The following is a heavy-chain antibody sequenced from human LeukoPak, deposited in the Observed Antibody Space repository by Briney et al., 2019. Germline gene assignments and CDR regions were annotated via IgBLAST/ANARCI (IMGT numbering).Heavy chain of an antibody. CDR3: AQGKYYYESSAGYNWFGP. Sequence: SGPTLVKPTQTLTLTCTFSGFSLNTSGVSVGWSRQPPGKALEWLALIYWNDDKHYSPSLKSRLTITEDSSKNQVVLTMTNMDPVDTATYYCAQGKYYYESSAGYNWFGPWGQGTLVTVSS. CDR1: GFSLNTSGVS. V-gene: IGHV2-5*01. D-gene: IGHD3-22*01. CDR2: IYWNDDK. J-gene: IGHJ5*02.